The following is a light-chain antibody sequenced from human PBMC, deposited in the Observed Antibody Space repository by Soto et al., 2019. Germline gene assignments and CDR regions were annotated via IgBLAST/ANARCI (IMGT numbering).Light chain of an antibody. CDR2: DIF. V-gene: IGKV3D-15*01. J-gene: IGKJ4*01. CDR1: QSVGSD. CDR3: QQYNSWPLT. Sequence: EIVMTQSPATLSVSPGERATLSCRASQSVGSDLAWYQQKPGQAPRLVIYDIFTSATGVPTRISGSGSGTEFTLTISCLQSEDFAVYYCQQYNSWPLTFGGGTKVEIK.